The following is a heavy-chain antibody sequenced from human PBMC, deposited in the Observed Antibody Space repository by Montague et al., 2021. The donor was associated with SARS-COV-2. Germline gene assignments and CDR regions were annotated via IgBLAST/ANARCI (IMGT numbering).Heavy chain of an antibody. D-gene: IGHD3-10*01. CDR1: GGSISSSSYY. CDR2: IYYSGST. Sequence: SETLSLTCTVSGGSISSSSYYWGWIRQPPGKGLKWIGSIYYSGSTYYNPSLKSRVTISVDTSKNQFSLKLSSVTAADTAVYYCARREDYYGSGSYPNWGQGTLVTVSS. J-gene: IGHJ4*02. CDR3: ARREDYYGSGSYPN. V-gene: IGHV4-39*01.